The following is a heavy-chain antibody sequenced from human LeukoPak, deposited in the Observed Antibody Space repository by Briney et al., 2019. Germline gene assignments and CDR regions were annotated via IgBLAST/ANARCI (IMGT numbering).Heavy chain of an antibody. CDR2: IYSGGST. J-gene: IGHJ4*02. CDR1: GFTVSSNY. V-gene: IGHV3-66*01. D-gene: IGHD5-12*01. CDR3: ARENVDIVATGDFDY. Sequence: PGGSLRLSCAASGFTVSSNYMSWVRQAPGKGLEWVSVIYSGGSTYYADSVKGRFTISRDNSKNTLYLQMNSLRAEDTAVYYCARENVDIVATGDFDYWGQGTLVTVSS.